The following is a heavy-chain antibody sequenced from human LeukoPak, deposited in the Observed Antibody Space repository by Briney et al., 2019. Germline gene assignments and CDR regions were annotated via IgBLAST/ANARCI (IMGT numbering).Heavy chain of an antibody. CDR2: MSSSGSYM. CDR3: ATGSYYFDF. V-gene: IGHV3-11*01. D-gene: IGHD1-26*01. J-gene: IGHJ4*02. Sequence: PGGSLRLSCAASGFTFRDYYMSWIRQAPGKGLEWISYMSSSGSYMDYGDSVKGRFTISRDNAKNSLYLQMNSLRAEDTAVYYCATGSYYFDFWGRGTLVTVSS. CDR1: GFTFRDYY.